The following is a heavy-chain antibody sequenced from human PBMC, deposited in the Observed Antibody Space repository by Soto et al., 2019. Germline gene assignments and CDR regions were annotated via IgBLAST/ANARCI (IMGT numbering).Heavy chain of an antibody. J-gene: IGHJ3*02. CDR2: IIPIFGTA. Sequence: ASVKVSCKASGGTFSSYAISWVRQAPGQGLEWMGGIIPIFGTANYAQKFQGRVTITADESTSTAYMELSSLRSEDTAVYYCARRLCSLGDAFDMWGEGTMVTF. CDR1: GGTFSSYA. D-gene: IGHD2-21*01. CDR3: ARRLCSLGDAFDM. V-gene: IGHV1-69*13.